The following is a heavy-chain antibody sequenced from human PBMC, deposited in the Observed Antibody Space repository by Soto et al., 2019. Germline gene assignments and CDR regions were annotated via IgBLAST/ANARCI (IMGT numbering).Heavy chain of an antibody. CDR2: IYWNDDK. J-gene: IGHJ3*02. CDR1: GFSLSTSGVG. Sequence: QITLKESGPTLVKPTQTLTLTCTFSGFSLSTSGVGVGWIRKPPGKALEWLALIYWNDDKRYSPSLKSRLTITKDTSKNQVVPTMTNMDPVDTATYYCAHSDCSGGSCYNHHDAFDIWGQGTMVTVSS. D-gene: IGHD2-15*01. V-gene: IGHV2-5*01. CDR3: AHSDCSGGSCYNHHDAFDI.